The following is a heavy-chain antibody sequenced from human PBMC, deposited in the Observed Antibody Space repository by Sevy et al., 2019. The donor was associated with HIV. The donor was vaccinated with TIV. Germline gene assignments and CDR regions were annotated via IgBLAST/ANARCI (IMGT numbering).Heavy chain of an antibody. CDR2: ISDSGVIT. CDR1: VFTFRNYA. CDR3: AKVYQVLGSHYPYYYGMDV. V-gene: IGHV3-23*01. Sequence: GGSLRLSCVASVFTFRNYAMTWVRQAPGKGLEWVSTISDSGVITYYADFVQGRFTFSRDNSRNTVSLLMNSLRAEDTAVYYCAKVYQVLGSHYPYYYGMDVWGQGTTVTVSS. J-gene: IGHJ6*02. D-gene: IGHD2-2*01.